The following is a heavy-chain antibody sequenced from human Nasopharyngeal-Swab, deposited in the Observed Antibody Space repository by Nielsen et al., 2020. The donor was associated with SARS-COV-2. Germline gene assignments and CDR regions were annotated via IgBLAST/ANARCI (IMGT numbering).Heavy chain of an antibody. CDR3: ARELGYFDY. CDR1: GYPISSGYY. CDR2: IYHSGST. V-gene: IGHV4-38-2*02. J-gene: IGHJ4*02. Sequence: SETLSLTCTVSGYPISSGYYWGWIRQPPGKGLEWIGSIYHSGSTYYNPSLKSRVTISVDTSKNQFSLKLSSVTAADTAVYYCARELGYFDYWGQGTLVTVSS.